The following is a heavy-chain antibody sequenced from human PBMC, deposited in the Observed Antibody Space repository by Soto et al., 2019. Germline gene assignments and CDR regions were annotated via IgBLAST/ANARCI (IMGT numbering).Heavy chain of an antibody. J-gene: IGHJ4*02. D-gene: IGHD4-17*01. CDR3: ARDSKGDDYGDYGPSDY. CDR2: IWYDGSNK. V-gene: IGHV3-33*01. CDR1: GFTFSSYG. Sequence: QVQLVESGGGVVQPGRSLRLSCAASGFTFSSYGMHWVRQAPGKGLEWGAVIWYDGSNKYYADSVKGRFTISRDNSKNTLYLQMNSLRSEDTAVYYCARDSKGDDYGDYGPSDYWGQGTLVTVSS.